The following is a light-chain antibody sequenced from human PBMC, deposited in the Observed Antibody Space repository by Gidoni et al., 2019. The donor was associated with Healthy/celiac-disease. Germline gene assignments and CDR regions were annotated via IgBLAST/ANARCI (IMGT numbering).Light chain of an antibody. V-gene: IGKV3-20*01. Sequence: EIVLTQSPGTLSLSQGERATLSCRASQSVSSYLAWYKQNPGKAPGLLIYAASNRATGIPDRFSGSGSGTDFTLTISRLEPEDFAVYYCQQYLSFWTFGQGTKVEIK. J-gene: IGKJ1*01. CDR2: AAS. CDR3: QQYLSFWT. CDR1: QSVSSY.